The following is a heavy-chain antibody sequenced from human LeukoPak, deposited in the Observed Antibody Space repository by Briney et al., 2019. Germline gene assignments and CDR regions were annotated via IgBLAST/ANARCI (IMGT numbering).Heavy chain of an antibody. CDR2: ISTSGSSM. J-gene: IGHJ4*02. Sequence: GGSLRLSCAASGFTFSSYTMNWVRQAPGKGLEWVSSISTSGSSMYHADSVKGRFTTSRDNAKNSLYLQMNSLRAEDTAVYYCARVVRGDAYNYDYWGQRTLVTVSS. CDR3: ARVVRGDAYNYDY. CDR1: GFTFSSYT. D-gene: IGHD5-24*01. V-gene: IGHV3-21*01.